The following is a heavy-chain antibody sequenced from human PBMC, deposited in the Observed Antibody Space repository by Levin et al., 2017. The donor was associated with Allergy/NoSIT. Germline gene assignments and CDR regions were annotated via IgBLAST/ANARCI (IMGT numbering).Heavy chain of an antibody. CDR2: ISSSSSTI. J-gene: IGHJ2*01. D-gene: IGHD6-13*01. CDR3: ARGTEYSSSWYIDKIIWYFDL. V-gene: IGHV3-48*01. Sequence: PGESLKISCAASGFTFSSYSMNWVRQAPGKGLEWVSYISSSSSTIYYADSVKGRFTISRDNAKNSLYLQMNSLRAEDTAVYYCARGTEYSSSWYIDKIIWYFDLWGRGTLVTVSS. CDR1: GFTFSSYS.